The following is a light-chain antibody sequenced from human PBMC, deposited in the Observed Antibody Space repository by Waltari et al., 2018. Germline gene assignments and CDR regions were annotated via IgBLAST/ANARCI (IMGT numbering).Light chain of an antibody. CDR2: GNS. CDR1: SSNIGAGYD. CDR3: QSYDSSLSGSYV. Sequence: ISCTGSSSNIGAGYDVHWYQQLPGTAPKLLIYGNSNRPSGVPDRFSGSKSGTSASLAITGLQAEDEADYYCQSYDSSLSGSYVFGTGTKVTVL. V-gene: IGLV1-40*01. J-gene: IGLJ1*01.